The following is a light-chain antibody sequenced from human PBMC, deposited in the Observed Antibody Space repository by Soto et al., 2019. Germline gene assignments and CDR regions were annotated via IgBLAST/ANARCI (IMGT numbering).Light chain of an antibody. CDR3: QQRRSWPRA. Sequence: EIVLTQSPATLSLSPGERATLSCRASQSVSSYLAWYQQKPGQAPRLLIYDASNRATGIPARFSGSGSGTDFTLTISSLEPEDFAVYYCQQRRSWPRAFGQGTKVHIK. CDR1: QSVSSY. J-gene: IGKJ1*01. CDR2: DAS. V-gene: IGKV3-11*01.